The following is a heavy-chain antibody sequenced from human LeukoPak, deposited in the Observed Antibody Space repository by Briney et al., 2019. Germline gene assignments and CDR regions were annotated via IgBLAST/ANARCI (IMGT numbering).Heavy chain of an antibody. D-gene: IGHD3-22*01. V-gene: IGHV1-8*02. Sequence: ASVKVSCKASGYSLINYGISWVRQAPGQGLEWMGWISFKNGNTNSAQKLQGRVTMTRNTSISTAYMELSSLRSEDTAVYYCARGRIYDSSGYYYWGQGTLVTVSS. CDR2: ISFKNGNT. CDR1: GYSLINYG. CDR3: ARGRIYDSSGYYY. J-gene: IGHJ4*02.